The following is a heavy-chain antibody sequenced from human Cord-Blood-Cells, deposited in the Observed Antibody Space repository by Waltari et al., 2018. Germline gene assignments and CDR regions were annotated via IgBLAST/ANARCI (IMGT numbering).Heavy chain of an antibody. CDR3: ARQSSYVDY. J-gene: IGHJ4*02. V-gene: IGHV4-39*01. Sequence: QLQLQESGPGLVKPSETLSLTCTVSGGSISSSSYYWGWIRQPPGKGLEWIGSNYYSGSTYYNPSRKSRVTITVDTSKNQFSLKLSSVTAADTAVYYCARQSSYVDYWGQGTLVTVSS. CDR1: GGSISSSSYY. CDR2: NYYSGST.